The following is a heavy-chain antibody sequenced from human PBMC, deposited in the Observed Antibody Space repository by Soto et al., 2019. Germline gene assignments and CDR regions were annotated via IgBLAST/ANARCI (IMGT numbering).Heavy chain of an antibody. CDR3: ARHELYSSSRGSQRFDS. CDR2: IYYSGST. J-gene: IGHJ5*01. Sequence: SETLSLTCTVSGGSISSSSYYWGWIRQPPGKGLEWIGSIYYSGSTYYNPSLKSRVTISVDTSKNQFSLKLSSVTAADTAGYYCARHELYSSSRGSQRFDSRAQRTPVTVSS. V-gene: IGHV4-39*01. D-gene: IGHD6-13*01. CDR1: GGSISSSSYY.